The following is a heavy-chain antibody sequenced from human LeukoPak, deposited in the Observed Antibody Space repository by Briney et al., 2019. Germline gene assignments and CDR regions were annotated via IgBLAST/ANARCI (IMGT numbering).Heavy chain of an antibody. V-gene: IGHV4-34*01. J-gene: IGHJ6*03. CDR3: ARPGGTAYYYYMDV. D-gene: IGHD3-16*01. Sequence: SETLSLTCAVYGGSFSGYYWSWIRQPPGKGLEWIGEINHSGSTNYNPSLKSRVTISVDTSKNQFSLKLSSVTAADTAVYYCARPGGTAYYYYMDVWGKGTTVTVPS. CDR1: GGSFSGYY. CDR2: INHSGST.